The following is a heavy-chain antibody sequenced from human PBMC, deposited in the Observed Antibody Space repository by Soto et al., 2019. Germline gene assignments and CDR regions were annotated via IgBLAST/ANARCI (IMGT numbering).Heavy chain of an antibody. V-gene: IGHV1-3*01. CDR3: ARVILGYCSSTSCSPFDY. CDR1: GYTFTSYA. Sequence: ASVKVSCKASGYTFTSYAMHWVRQAPGQRLEWMGWINAGNGNTKYSQKFQGRVTITRDTSASTAYMELSSLRSEDTAVYYCARVILGYCSSTSCSPFDYWGQGTLVTVSS. CDR2: INAGNGNT. D-gene: IGHD2-2*01. J-gene: IGHJ4*02.